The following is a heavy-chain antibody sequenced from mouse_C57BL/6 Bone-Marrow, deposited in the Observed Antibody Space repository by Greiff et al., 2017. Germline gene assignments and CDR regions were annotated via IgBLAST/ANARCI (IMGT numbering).Heavy chain of an antibody. CDR3: TGYDYDRFAY. J-gene: IGHJ3*01. CDR1: GFTFSNYW. Sequence: EVKLVESGGGLVQPGGSMKLSCVASGFTFSNYWMNWVRQSPEKGLEWVAQIRLKSDNYATHYAESVKGRFTISRDDSKSSVYLQMNNLRAEDTGIYYCTGYDYDRFAYWGQGTLVTVSA. CDR2: IRLKSDNYAT. V-gene: IGHV6-3*01. D-gene: IGHD2-4*01.